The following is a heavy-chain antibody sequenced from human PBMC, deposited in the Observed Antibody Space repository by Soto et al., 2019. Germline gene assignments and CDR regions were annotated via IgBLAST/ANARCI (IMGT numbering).Heavy chain of an antibody. D-gene: IGHD3-10*01. CDR1: GFIFSNYG. Sequence: QMQLVQSGGGVVQPGGSLRLSCAGSGFIFSNYGIHWVRQRPGKGLEWVAIISFDGTKKDYEDSVKGRFTLSRDNSNSTVFLQMDSRRAEETAVYYFGKDKKRLPANYYYGMAIWGQGTTVTVS. CDR3: GKDKKRLPANYYYGMAI. CDR2: ISFDGTKK. J-gene: IGHJ6*02. V-gene: IGHV3-30*18.